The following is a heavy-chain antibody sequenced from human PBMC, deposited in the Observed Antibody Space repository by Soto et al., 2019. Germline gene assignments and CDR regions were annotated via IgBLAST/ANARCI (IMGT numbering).Heavy chain of an antibody. CDR2: INPNSGGT. D-gene: IGHD3-22*01. J-gene: IGHJ4*02. CDR1: GYTFTGYY. Sequence: QVQLVQSGAEVKKPGASVKVSCKASGYTFTGYYMHWVRQAPGQGLEWMGWINPNSGGTNYAQKFQGRVTMTRDTSISTAYMELSRLRSDDTAVYYCALYYYDSSGYPEGFDYWGQGTLVTVSS. CDR3: ALYYYDSSGYPEGFDY. V-gene: IGHV1-2*02.